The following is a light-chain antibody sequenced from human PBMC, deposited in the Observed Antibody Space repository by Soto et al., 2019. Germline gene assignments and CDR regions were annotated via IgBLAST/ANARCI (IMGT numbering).Light chain of an antibody. CDR2: GNT. CDR1: SSDVGGYNY. Sequence: QSVLTQPPSASGSPGQSVTISCTGTSSDVGGYNYVSWYQQHPGKAPKLLIVGNTIRPSGVPDRFSASTSGTSASLAITGLQAEDEGDYYCQSYDSTLSARYVFGTGTKLTVL. CDR3: QSYDSTLSARYV. V-gene: IGLV2-8*01. J-gene: IGLJ1*01.